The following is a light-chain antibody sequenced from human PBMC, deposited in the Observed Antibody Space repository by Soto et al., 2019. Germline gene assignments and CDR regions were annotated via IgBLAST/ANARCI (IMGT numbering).Light chain of an antibody. V-gene: IGKV3-20*01. CDR1: QSVDISY. Sequence: VVLTQYPGTLSLSPGEGVTLSCRASQSVDISYIACYQHQRGQDPRLLIYRASYRATGIPDRFSGGGSGTDFTLNISRLETEDSAVYYCQHFGHSPLFAFGPGTKVQIK. CDR2: RAS. J-gene: IGKJ3*01. CDR3: QHFGHSPLFA.